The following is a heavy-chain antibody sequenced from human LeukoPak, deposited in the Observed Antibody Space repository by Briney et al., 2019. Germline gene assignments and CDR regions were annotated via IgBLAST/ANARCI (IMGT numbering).Heavy chain of an antibody. J-gene: IGHJ4*02. CDR2: INHSGST. CDR3: ARVFGYSYGTTDY. Sequence: SETLSLTCAVYGGSFSGYYWSWIRQPPGKGLEWIGEINHSGSTNYNPSLKSRVTISVDMSKNQFSLKLSSVTAADTAVYYCARVFGYSYGTTDYWGQGTLVTVSS. D-gene: IGHD5-18*01. CDR1: GGSFSGYY. V-gene: IGHV4-34*01.